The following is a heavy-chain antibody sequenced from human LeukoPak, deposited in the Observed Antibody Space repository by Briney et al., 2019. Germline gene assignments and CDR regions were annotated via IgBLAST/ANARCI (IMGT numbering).Heavy chain of an antibody. V-gene: IGHV3-66*04. Sequence: PGGSLRLSCAVSGFTVSSNYMSWVRQAPGKGLEWVSIIYSGGTTYYADSVEGRFTISRDNSKNTLYLQMNSLRAEDTAVYYCARRGASSSWPGDYWGQGTLVTVSS. D-gene: IGHD6-13*01. J-gene: IGHJ4*02. CDR3: ARRGASSSWPGDY. CDR2: IYSGGTT. CDR1: GFTVSSNY.